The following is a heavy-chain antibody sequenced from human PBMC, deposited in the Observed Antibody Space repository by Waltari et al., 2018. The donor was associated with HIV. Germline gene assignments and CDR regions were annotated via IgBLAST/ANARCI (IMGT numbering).Heavy chain of an antibody. CDR3: ARGEYNRGVIFYYYGMDV. J-gene: IGHJ6*02. V-gene: IGHV4-61*02. CDR1: GGSISSGSYY. CDR2: IYTSGST. D-gene: IGHD3-10*01. Sequence: QVQLQESGPGLVKPSQTLSLTCTVSGGSISSGSYYWSCIRQPARKGLEWIGRIYTSGSTNYNPSLKSRVTISVDTSKNQFSLKLSSVTAADTAVYYCARGEYNRGVIFYYYGMDVWGQGTTVTVSS.